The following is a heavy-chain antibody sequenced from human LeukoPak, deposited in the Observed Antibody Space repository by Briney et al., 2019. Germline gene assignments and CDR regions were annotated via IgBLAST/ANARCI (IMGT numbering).Heavy chain of an antibody. CDR2: ISSSSSDI. D-gene: IGHD5-24*01. Sequence: GGSLRLSCTTSRFTFSSYTMNWVRQAPGKGLDWVSSISSSSSDIYYADSVKGRFTIFRDNAKNSVYLQMNSLRAEDTAVYYCARAMAAPANNDYWGQGTLVTVSS. CDR3: ARAMAAPANNDY. J-gene: IGHJ4*02. V-gene: IGHV3-21*01. CDR1: RFTFSSYT.